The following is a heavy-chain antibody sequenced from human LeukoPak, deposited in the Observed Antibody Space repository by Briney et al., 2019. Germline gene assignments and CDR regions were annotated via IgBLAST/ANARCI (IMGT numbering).Heavy chain of an antibody. D-gene: IGHD5-12*01. Sequence: GASVKVSCKASGGTFSSYAISWVRQAPGQGLEWMGGIIPIFGTANYAQKFQGRVTITADESTSTAYMELSSLRTEDTAVFYCGRRSIRTDLDYWGRGNLVTVSS. CDR3: GRRSIRTDLDY. J-gene: IGHJ4*02. V-gene: IGHV1-69*13. CDR1: GGTFSSYA. CDR2: IIPIFGTA.